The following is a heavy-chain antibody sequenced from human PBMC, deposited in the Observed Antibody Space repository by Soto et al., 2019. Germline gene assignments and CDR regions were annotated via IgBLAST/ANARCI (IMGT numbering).Heavy chain of an antibody. J-gene: IGHJ4*02. V-gene: IGHV5-10-1*01. D-gene: IGHD1-26*01. CDR3: ARHDYSGSYIDITFDY. CDR1: GYSFTSYW. CDR2: IDPSDSYT. Sequence: PGESLKISCKGSGYSFTSYWISWVRQMPGKGLEWMGRIDPSDSYTNYSPSFQGHVTISADKSISTAYLQWSSLKASDTAMYYCARHDYSGSYIDITFDYWGQGTLVTVSS.